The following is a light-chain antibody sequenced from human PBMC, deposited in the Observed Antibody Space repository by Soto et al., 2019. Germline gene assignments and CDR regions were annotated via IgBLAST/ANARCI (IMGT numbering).Light chain of an antibody. CDR3: CSYGGSYTLV. V-gene: IGLV2-11*01. CDR1: SGDVGGYNF. Sequence: QSALTQARSVSGSPGQSVPISCTGTSGDVGGYNFVSLYQPHPGNAPKLMIFDFSQRPSGVPDRFSGSKSGNTASLTISVRQAEDAAYYYCCSYGGSYTLVFGGGTKLTVL. CDR2: DFS. J-gene: IGLJ3*02.